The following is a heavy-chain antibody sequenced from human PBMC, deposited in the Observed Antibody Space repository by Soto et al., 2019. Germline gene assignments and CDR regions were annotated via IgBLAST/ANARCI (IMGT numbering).Heavy chain of an antibody. Sequence: QVQLVQSGAEEKKPGASVKVSCKASGYTFTSYAMHWVRQAPGQRLEWMGWINAGNGNKKYSQKFQGRVTITMDTSASTAYMELSSLRSEDTAVYYCARAVGGPTSNLDYWGQGTLVTVSS. D-gene: IGHD3-16*01. V-gene: IGHV1-3*05. CDR3: ARAVGGPTSNLDY. CDR1: GYTFTSYA. CDR2: INAGNGNK. J-gene: IGHJ4*02.